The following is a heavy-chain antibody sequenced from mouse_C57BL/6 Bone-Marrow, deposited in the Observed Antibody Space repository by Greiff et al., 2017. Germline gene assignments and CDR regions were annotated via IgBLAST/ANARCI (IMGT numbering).Heavy chain of an antibody. CDR1: GYTFTSYW. V-gene: IGHV1-64*01. J-gene: IGHJ3*01. CDR3: AREEGGDWFAY. Sequence: VQLQQPGAELVKPGASVKLSCKASGYTFTSYWMHWVKQRPGQGLEWIGMIHPNSGSTNYNEKFKSKATLTVDKSSSTAYMQLSSLTSEDSAVYYCAREEGGDWFAYWGQGTLVTVSA. CDR2: IHPNSGST.